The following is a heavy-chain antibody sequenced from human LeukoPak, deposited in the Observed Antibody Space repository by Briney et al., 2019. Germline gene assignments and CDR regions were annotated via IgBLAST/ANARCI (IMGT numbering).Heavy chain of an antibody. J-gene: IGHJ4*02. D-gene: IGHD1-26*01. V-gene: IGHV4-38-2*02. Sequence: SETLSLTCTVSGYSISSGYCWGWIRQPPGKGLEWIGSIYHSGSTYYNPSLKSRVTISVDTSKNQFSLKLSSVTAADTAVYYCARMYSGSYKGYFDYWGQGTLVTVSS. CDR2: IYHSGST. CDR1: GYSISSGYC. CDR3: ARMYSGSYKGYFDY.